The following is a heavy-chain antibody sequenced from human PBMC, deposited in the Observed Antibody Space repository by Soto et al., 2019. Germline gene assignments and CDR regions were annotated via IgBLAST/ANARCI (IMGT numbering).Heavy chain of an antibody. CDR1: GDRFTSYG. V-gene: IGHV1-18*01. Sequence: GTSVKLSCEACGDRFTSYGISWVRQAPGQGLEWMGWISAYNGNTNYAQKLQGRVTMTTDTSTSTAYMELRSLRSDDTAVYYCARDGGVTTHWFDPWGQGTLVTVSS. D-gene: IGHD4-17*01. J-gene: IGHJ5*02. CDR3: ARDGGVTTHWFDP. CDR2: ISAYNGNT.